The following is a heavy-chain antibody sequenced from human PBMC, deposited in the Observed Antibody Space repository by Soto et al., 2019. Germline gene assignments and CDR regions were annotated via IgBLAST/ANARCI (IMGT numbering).Heavy chain of an antibody. CDR3: AKRSPPSDGELFGRPKD. CDR1: GFTFSSYA. Sequence: VQLLESGGGLVQPGGSLRLSCGGSGFTFSSYAMIWVRQAPGKGLEWVSGISGNGDTTYYADSLKGRFSISRDNPKNTVYLQMNSLRAEDTAVYYCAKRSPPSDGELFGRPKDWGQGTLVTVSS. V-gene: IGHV3-23*01. D-gene: IGHD6-6*01. J-gene: IGHJ4*02. CDR2: ISGNGDTT.